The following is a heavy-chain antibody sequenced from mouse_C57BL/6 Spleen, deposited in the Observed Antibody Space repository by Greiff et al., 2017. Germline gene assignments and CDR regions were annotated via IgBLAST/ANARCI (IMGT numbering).Heavy chain of an antibody. D-gene: IGHD1-1*02. CDR3: AREEDYYGRFAY. CDR2: IYPGSGST. V-gene: IGHV1-55*01. J-gene: IGHJ3*01. CDR1: GYTFTSYW. Sequence: QVQLQQPGAELVKPGASVKMSCKASGYTFTSYWITWVKQRPGQGLEWIGDIYPGSGSTNYNEKFKSKATLTVDTSSSTAYMQLSSLTSEDSAVYYCAREEDYYGRFAYWGQGTLVTVSA.